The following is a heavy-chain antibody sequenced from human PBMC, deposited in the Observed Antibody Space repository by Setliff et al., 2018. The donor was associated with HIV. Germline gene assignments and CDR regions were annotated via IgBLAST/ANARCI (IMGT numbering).Heavy chain of an antibody. CDR3: ARSPRIGVAGEFEY. D-gene: IGHD6-19*01. Sequence: SETLSLTCTVSGGSISSYYWSWIRQPPGKGPEWIGYIYTSGSVNYNPSLNSRVTISVDTSKNQFSLKVNSVTAADTAVYYCARSPRIGVAGEFEYWGQGTLVTVSS. V-gene: IGHV4-4*09. CDR2: IYTSGSV. J-gene: IGHJ4*02. CDR1: GGSISSYY.